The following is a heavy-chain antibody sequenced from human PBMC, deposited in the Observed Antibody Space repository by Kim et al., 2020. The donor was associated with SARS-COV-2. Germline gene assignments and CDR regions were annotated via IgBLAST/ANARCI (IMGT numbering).Heavy chain of an antibody. CDR2: ISWNSGSI. CDR1: GFTFDDYA. J-gene: IGHJ3*02. D-gene: IGHD3-10*01. V-gene: IGHV3-9*01. Sequence: GGSLRLSCAASGFTFDDYAMHWVRQAPGKGLEWVSGISWNSGSIGYADSVKGRFTISRDNAKNSLYLQMNSLRAEDTALYYCAKVTMVRGVTPWGAFDIWGQGKMVTVSS. CDR3: AKVTMVRGVTPWGAFDI.